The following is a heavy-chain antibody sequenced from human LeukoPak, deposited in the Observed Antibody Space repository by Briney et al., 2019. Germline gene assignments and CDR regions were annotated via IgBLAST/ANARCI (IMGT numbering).Heavy chain of an antibody. J-gene: IGHJ4*02. V-gene: IGHV5-51*01. CDR3: ARKSRADY. CDR1: GYSFPTYW. CDR2: IYPGDSET. Sequence: KHGESLKISCKGSGYSFPTYWIGWVRQMPGKGLEWMGIIYPGDSETRYSPSFQGQVTISADKSISTAYLQWSRLKASDNAMYYCARKSRADYWGQGTLVTVSS.